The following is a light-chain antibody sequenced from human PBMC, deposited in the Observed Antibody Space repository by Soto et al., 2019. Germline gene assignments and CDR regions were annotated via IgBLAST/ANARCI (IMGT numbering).Light chain of an antibody. CDR2: DVS. Sequence: QSALTQPASVSGSPGQSITISCTGTSSDVGGYNYVSWYQQHPGKATKLMIYDVSNRPSGVSNRFSGSKSGNTASLTISGLQAEEEADYYCSSYTSSSTWVFGGGTKLNVL. V-gene: IGLV2-14*01. J-gene: IGLJ3*02. CDR1: SSDVGGYNY. CDR3: SSYTSSSTWV.